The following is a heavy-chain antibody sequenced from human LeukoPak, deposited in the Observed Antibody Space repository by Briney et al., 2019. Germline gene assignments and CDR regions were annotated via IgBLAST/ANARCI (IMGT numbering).Heavy chain of an antibody. CDR2: ISYDGSNK. CDR1: GFTFSSYA. CDR3: ARESPYYYDSSGYPYYFDY. Sequence: GGSLRLSCAASGFTFSSYAMSWVRQAPGKGLEWVAVISYDGSNKYYADSVKGRFTISRDNSKNTLYLQMNSLRAEDTAVYYCARESPYYYDSSGYPYYFDYWGQGTLVTVSS. J-gene: IGHJ4*02. V-gene: IGHV3-30-3*01. D-gene: IGHD3-22*01.